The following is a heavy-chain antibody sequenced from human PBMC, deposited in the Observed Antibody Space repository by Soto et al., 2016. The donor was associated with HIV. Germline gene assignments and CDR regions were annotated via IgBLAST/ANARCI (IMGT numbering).Heavy chain of an antibody. CDR1: GGSISSYY. V-gene: IGHV4-59*01. CDR2: IYYSGST. CDR3: ARDRTIFGVVTAFDI. J-gene: IGHJ3*02. Sequence: VQLQESGPGLVKPSETLSLTCTVSGGSISSYYWSWIRQPPGKGLEWIGYIYYSGSTNYNPSLKSRVTISVDTSKNQFSLKLSSVTAADTAVYYCARDRTIFGVVTAFDIWGQGTMVTVSS. D-gene: IGHD3-3*01.